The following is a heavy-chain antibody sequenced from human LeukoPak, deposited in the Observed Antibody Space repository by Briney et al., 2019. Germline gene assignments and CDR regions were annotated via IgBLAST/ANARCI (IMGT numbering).Heavy chain of an antibody. Sequence: GASVKVSCKASGYTFTSYGISWVRQAPGQGLEWMGWISAYNGNTNYAQKLQGRVTMTTDTSTSTAYMELRSLRSDDTAVYYCAREYYHDSSGYRYYYYGMDVWGQGTTVTVSS. J-gene: IGHJ6*02. D-gene: IGHD3-22*01. V-gene: IGHV1-18*01. CDR2: ISAYNGNT. CDR1: GYTFTSYG. CDR3: AREYYHDSSGYRYYYYGMDV.